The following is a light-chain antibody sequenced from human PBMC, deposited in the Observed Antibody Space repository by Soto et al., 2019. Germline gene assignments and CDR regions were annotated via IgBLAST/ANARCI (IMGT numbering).Light chain of an antibody. CDR2: GAS. CDR1: QSISTGY. J-gene: IGKJ2*01. V-gene: IGKV3-20*01. CDR3: QHYGSSPYT. Sequence: EIVLTQSPGTLSLSPGERATLSCGASQSISTGYLAWYQHKPGQAPRLLIYGASSRATGIPDRFSGGGSGTDFTLTISRLEPEDFAVYYCQHYGSSPYTFGQGTKLEIK.